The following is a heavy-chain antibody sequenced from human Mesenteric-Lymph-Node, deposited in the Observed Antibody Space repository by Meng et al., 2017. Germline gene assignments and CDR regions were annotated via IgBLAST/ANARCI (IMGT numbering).Heavy chain of an antibody. CDR2: VNAASGNT. D-gene: IGHD2-21*02. Sequence: QVQLVQSGAEVKNPGASVKVSCKTSGYSFTTYGIHWVRQAPGQSLEWMGWVNAASGNTRYSQKFQDRVTINRDTSASSAYMEVSSLRSEDTAVYYCAKSSLHAGTLYFDSWGQGTMVTVYS. J-gene: IGHJ4*02. V-gene: IGHV1-3*01. CDR3: AKSSLHAGTLYFDS. CDR1: GYSFTTYG.